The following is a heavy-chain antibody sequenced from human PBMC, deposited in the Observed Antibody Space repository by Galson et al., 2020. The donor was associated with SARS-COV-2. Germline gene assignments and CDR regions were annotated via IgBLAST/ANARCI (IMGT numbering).Heavy chain of an antibody. CDR3: ARERLLWGWSGYVDYYYGMCV. CDR2: ISHSGST. V-gene: IGHV4-34*01. CDR1: GAPFIGYY. D-gene: IGHD3-3*01. J-gene: IGHJ6*02. Sequence: SETLSLTCAAYGAPFIGYYWSWIRQPPGKGLEWIGEISHSGSTNYNPPLKSRVTTSVDTSKNQFALKLSAVTAADTALYYCARERLLWGWSGYVDYYYGMCVWGHGITFTVAS.